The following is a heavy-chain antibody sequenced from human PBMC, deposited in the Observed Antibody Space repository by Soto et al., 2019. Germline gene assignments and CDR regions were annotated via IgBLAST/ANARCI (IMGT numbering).Heavy chain of an antibody. D-gene: IGHD3-16*01. J-gene: IGHJ4*02. CDR2: ISYDGSNK. Sequence: GGSLRLSCAASGFTFSSYGMHWVRQAPGKGLEWVAVISYDGSNKYYADSVKGRFTISRDNSKNTLYLQMNSLRAEDTAVYYCAKDYSLRGQYYFDYWGQGTLVTVSS. V-gene: IGHV3-30*18. CDR3: AKDYSLRGQYYFDY. CDR1: GFTFSSYG.